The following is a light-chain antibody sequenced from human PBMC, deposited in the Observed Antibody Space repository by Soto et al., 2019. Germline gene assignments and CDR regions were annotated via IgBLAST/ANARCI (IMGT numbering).Light chain of an antibody. CDR3: QQYNNWPQT. V-gene: IGKV3-15*01. Sequence: ERVMTQSPVTLSVPPGESVTLSCRASQSVGTNLACYQQKPGQAPSLLIYGVSTRSTGIPTRFSGSGSGRQFTLTISSLQSEDFAVYYCQQYNNWPQTFGQGTKVDI. CDR2: GVS. J-gene: IGKJ1*01. CDR1: QSVGTN.